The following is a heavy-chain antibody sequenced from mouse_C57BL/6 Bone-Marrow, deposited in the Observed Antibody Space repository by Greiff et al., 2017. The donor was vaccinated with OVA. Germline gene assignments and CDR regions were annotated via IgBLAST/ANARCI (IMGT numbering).Heavy chain of an antibody. D-gene: IGHD5-1*01. V-gene: IGHV1-64*01. J-gene: IGHJ2*01. CDR1: GYAFSSSW. CDR3: AREPIG. Sequence: QVQLKESGPELVKPGASVKISCKASGYAFSSSWMHWVKQRPGQGLEWIGMIHPNSGSTNYNEKFKSKATLTVDKSSSTAYMQLSSLTSEDSAVYYCAREPIGWGQGTTLTVSS. CDR2: IHPNSGST.